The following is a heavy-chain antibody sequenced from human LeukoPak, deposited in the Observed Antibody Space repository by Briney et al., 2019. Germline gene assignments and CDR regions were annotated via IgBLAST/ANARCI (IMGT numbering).Heavy chain of an antibody. J-gene: IGHJ6*02. CDR1: GGSFSGYY. D-gene: IGHD3-10*01. V-gene: IGHV4-59*08. CDR2: IYYSGST. CDR3: ARRAGRGSGSTIYYGMDV. Sequence: SETLSLTCAVYGGSFSGYYWSWIRQPPGKGLEWIGYIYYSGSTNYNPSLKSRVTISVDTSKNQFSLKLSSVTAADTAVYYCARRAGRGSGSTIYYGMDVWGQGTTVTVSS.